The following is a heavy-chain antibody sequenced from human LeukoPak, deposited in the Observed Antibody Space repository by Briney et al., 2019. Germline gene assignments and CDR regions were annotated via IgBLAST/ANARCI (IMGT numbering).Heavy chain of an antibody. D-gene: IGHD5-12*01. CDR3: AKGAYDYIEIAYFDY. CDR1: GFTFSSYA. Sequence: PGGSLRLSCAASGFTFSSYAMSWVRQAPGKGLEWGSAISGSGGSTYYADSVKGRFTISRDKSKNTLYLQMNSLRADDTAVYYCAKGAYDYIEIAYFDYWGQGSLVTVSS. V-gene: IGHV3-23*01. CDR2: ISGSGGST. J-gene: IGHJ4*02.